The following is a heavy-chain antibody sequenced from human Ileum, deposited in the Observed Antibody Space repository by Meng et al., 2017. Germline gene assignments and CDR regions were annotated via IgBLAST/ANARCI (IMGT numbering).Heavy chain of an antibody. D-gene: IGHD3-16*01. CDR2: IYPGDSQT. V-gene: IGHV5-51*01. J-gene: IGHJ4*02. CDR3: ARHDKTVTNRGNFDY. CDR1: GYTFTSSW. Sequence: GGSLRLSGKGSGYTFTSSWIAWVRQMPGKGLEWMGIIYPGDSQTIYSPSFQGQITISVDRSISTAYLQWSSLKASDTATYYCARHDKTVTNRGNFDYWGQGTLVTVSS.